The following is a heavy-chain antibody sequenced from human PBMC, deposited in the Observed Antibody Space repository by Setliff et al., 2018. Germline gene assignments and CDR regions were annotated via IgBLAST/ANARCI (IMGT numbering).Heavy chain of an antibody. J-gene: IGHJ4*02. CDR2: IYRSGST. CDR1: GYSISSGYY. Sequence: SLTCAVSGYSISSGYYWGWIRQSPGKGLEWIGSIYRSGSTYYNPSLRSRVSITLDTSRNEFSLRLNSLTAADTAVYYCARLKLIAAIAGYFDYWGQGSLVTVSS. V-gene: IGHV4-38-2*01. CDR3: ARLKLIAAIAGYFDY. D-gene: IGHD2-15*01.